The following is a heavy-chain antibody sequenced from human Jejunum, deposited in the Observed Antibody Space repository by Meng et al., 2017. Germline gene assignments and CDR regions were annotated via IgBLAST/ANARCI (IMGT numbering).Heavy chain of an antibody. Sequence: AQLWESGPVLVKLSETLSLACSVSGGSISSVYWWTCVRQSPGKGLEWIGEIYHSGSTNYNPSLKSRVTISVDKSKNQFSLKLTSVTAADTAVYYCARGGYYSFDYWGQGTLVTVSS. CDR2: IYHSGST. V-gene: IGHV4-4*02. CDR3: ARGGYYSFDY. D-gene: IGHD5-18*01. CDR1: GGSISSVYW. J-gene: IGHJ4*02.